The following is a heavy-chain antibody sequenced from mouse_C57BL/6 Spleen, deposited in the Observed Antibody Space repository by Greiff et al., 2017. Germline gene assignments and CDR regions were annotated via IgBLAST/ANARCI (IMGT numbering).Heavy chain of an antibody. Sequence: QVQLQQPGAELVRPGSSVKLSCKASGYTFTSYWMHWVKQRPIQGLEWIGNIDPSDSETHYNQKFKDKATLTVDKSSSTAYMQLSSLTSEDSAVYYCARRGDADYEVAYWGQGTLVTVSA. CDR3: ARRGDADYEVAY. D-gene: IGHD2-4*01. CDR2: IDPSDSET. V-gene: IGHV1-52*01. J-gene: IGHJ3*01. CDR1: GYTFTSYW.